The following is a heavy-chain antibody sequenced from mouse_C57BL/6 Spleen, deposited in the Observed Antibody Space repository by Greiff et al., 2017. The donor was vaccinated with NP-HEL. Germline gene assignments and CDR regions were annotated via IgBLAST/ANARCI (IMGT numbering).Heavy chain of an antibody. CDR2: IYPGDGDT. D-gene: IGHD2-5*01. CDR1: GYAFSSSW. V-gene: IGHV1-82*01. Sequence: VQLQESGPELVKPGASVKISCKASGYAFSSSWMNWVKQRPGKGLEWIGRIYPGDGDTNYNGKFKGKATMTADKSSSTAYMQLSSLTSEDSAVYFCARRSNLWYFDVWGTGTTVTVSS. CDR3: ARRSNLWYFDV. J-gene: IGHJ1*03.